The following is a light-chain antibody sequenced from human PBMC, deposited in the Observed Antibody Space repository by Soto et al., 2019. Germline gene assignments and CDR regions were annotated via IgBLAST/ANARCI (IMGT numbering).Light chain of an antibody. Sequence: EIVLTQSPGTLSLSPGERATLSCRASQSVSSGYLAWYQQIPGQAPRLLIYEASRRATAVPDRFSGRGSGTAFTLPNSRLEPEDFAVYYRQQYGSAVTFGGGTKVEIK. CDR3: QQYGSAVT. J-gene: IGKJ4*01. CDR2: EAS. CDR1: QSVSSGY. V-gene: IGKV3-20*01.